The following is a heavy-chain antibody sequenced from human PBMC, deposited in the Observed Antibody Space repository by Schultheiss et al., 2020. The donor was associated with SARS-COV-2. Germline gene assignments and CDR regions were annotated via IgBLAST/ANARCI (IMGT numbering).Heavy chain of an antibody. J-gene: IGHJ6*02. V-gene: IGHV3-30*14. CDR1: GFTFSSYA. CDR3: ARAEQLAGLEGMDV. D-gene: IGHD6-6*01. CDR2: ISYDGSNK. Sequence: GSLRLSCAASGFTFSSYAMHWVRQAPGKGLEWVAVISYDGSNKYYADSVKGRFTISRHNSKNTLYLQMNSLRAEDTAVYYCARAEQLAGLEGMDVWGQGTTVTVSS.